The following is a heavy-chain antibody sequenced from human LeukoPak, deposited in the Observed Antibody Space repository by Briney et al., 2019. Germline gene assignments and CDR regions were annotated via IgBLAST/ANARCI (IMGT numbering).Heavy chain of an antibody. V-gene: IGHV4-31*03. J-gene: IGHJ3*02. CDR3: ARRMTTVTTPFDI. CDR2: IYYSGST. D-gene: IGHD4-4*01. CDR1: GGSISSGGYS. Sequence: SSETLSLTCTVSGGSISSGGYSWSWIRQHPGKGLEWIGYIYYSGSTYYNPSLKSRVTISVDTSKNQFSLKLSSVTAADTAVYYCARRMTTVTTPFDIWGQGTMVTVSS.